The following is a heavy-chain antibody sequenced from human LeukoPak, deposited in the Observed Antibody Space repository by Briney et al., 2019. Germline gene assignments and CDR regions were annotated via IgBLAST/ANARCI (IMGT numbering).Heavy chain of an antibody. CDR3: AAIAVAGKNWFDP. CDR1: GGSISSSSYY. J-gene: IGHJ5*02. D-gene: IGHD6-19*01. Sequence: KTSETLSLTCTVSGGSISSSSYYWGWIRQPPGKGLEWIGSIHYSESTYYKPSLKSRVTISADTSKNQFSLKLSSVTAADAAVYYCAAIAVAGKNWFDPWGQGTLVTVSS. CDR2: IHYSEST. V-gene: IGHV4-39*07.